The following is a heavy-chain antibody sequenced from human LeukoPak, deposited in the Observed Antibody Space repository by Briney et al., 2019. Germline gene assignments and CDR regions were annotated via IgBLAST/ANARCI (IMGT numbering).Heavy chain of an antibody. D-gene: IGHD3-3*01. CDR1: GFTFSSYG. CDR2: ISYDGSNK. V-gene: IGHV3-30*03. Sequence: GGSLRLSCAASGFTFSSYGMHWVRQAPGKGLEWVAVISYDGSNKYYADSVKGRFTISRDNSKNTLYLQMNSLRTEDTAVYYCARAASLTSSLFHSWGQGTLVTDSS. CDR3: ARAASLTSSLFHS. J-gene: IGHJ4*02.